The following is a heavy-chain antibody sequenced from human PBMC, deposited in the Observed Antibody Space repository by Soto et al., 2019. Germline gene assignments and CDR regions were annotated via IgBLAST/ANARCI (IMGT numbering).Heavy chain of an antibody. CDR2: IYYSGST. D-gene: IGHD1-26*01. Sequence: SEPLSLPCTVSVGSISSYYWRWIRQPPGKGLEWIGYIYYSGSTNYNPSLKSRVTISVDTSKNQFSLKLSSVTAADTAVYYCARIGGSYLSASDYWGQGTLVTVSS. J-gene: IGHJ4*02. CDR1: VGSISSYY. CDR3: ARIGGSYLSASDY. V-gene: IGHV4-59*01.